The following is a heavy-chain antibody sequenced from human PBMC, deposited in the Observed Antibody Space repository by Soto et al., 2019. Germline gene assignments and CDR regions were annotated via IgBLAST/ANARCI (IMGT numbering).Heavy chain of an antibody. Sequence: ASETLSLTCTVSGGSISSYYWSWIRQPPGKGLEWIGYIYYSGSTNYNPSLKSRVTISVDTSKNQFSLKLSSVTAADTAVYYCVRVDGDSHLIDYWGQGTLVTVSS. D-gene: IGHD4-17*01. CDR3: VRVDGDSHLIDY. CDR2: IYYSGST. J-gene: IGHJ4*02. V-gene: IGHV4-59*01. CDR1: GGSISSYY.